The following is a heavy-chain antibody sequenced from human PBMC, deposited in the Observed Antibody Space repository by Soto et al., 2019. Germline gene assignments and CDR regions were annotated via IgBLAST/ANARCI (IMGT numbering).Heavy chain of an antibody. J-gene: IGHJ4*02. CDR1: GYSFTTYG. V-gene: IGHV1-18*01. Sequence: QVQLVQSGAEVEKPGASVRVSCKASGYSFTTYGVTWVRQAPGQGLEWMGWISTYNGDTRVAQQHQGRVTLTTDTSTNAAHMELRSLRSDDTAIYYCARTEGRSTRGDYWGQGTLVTVSS. CDR3: ARTEGRSTRGDY. D-gene: IGHD2-8*01. CDR2: ISTYNGDT.